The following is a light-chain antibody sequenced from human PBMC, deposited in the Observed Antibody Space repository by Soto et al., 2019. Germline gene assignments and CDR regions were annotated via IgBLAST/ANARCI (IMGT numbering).Light chain of an antibody. Sequence: EIVLTQSPATLSLSPGERATLSCRASQSVRTYLAWYQQKPGQAPRLLIYDATNRATGIPARFSGSGSGTDFTLTISSLEPEDFAVYYCQQRSNWPPIIFGQGTRLEI. V-gene: IGKV3-11*01. CDR3: QQRSNWPPII. CDR2: DAT. J-gene: IGKJ5*01. CDR1: QSVRTY.